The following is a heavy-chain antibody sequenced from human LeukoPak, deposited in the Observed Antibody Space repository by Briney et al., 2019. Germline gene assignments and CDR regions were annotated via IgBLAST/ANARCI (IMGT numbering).Heavy chain of an antibody. V-gene: IGHV3-23*01. Sequence: GGSLRLSCAASGFTFSSYAMSWVRQAPGKGLEWVSAISGSGGSTYYADSVKGRFTISRDNSKNTLYLQMNSLRAEDTAVYYCARDSGSTTAFDYWGQGTLVTVSS. J-gene: IGHJ4*02. D-gene: IGHD1-26*01. CDR3: ARDSGSTTAFDY. CDR1: GFTFSSYA. CDR2: ISGSGGST.